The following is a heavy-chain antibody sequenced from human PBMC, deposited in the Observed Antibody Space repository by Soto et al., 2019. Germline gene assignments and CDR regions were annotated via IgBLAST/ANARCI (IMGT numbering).Heavy chain of an antibody. J-gene: IGHJ6*03. CDR3: AKDGHRQDWYYHMDC. V-gene: IGHV3-23*01. CDR1: GFTFSDHA. Sequence: EEQLLESGGDLVQPGGSLRLSCAASGFTFSDHAMTWVRQAPGKGLQWVSTIDAGGGATWDADSVRGRFTISRVNSKNTLCLQMISLRPEDTAVYYCAKDGHRQDWYYHMDCWGKGTTVTVSS. D-gene: IGHD2-15*01. CDR2: IDAGGGAT.